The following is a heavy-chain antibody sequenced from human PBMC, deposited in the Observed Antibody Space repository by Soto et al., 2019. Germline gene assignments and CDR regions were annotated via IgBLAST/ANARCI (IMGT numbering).Heavy chain of an antibody. CDR1: GFTFDDYA. D-gene: IGHD1-26*01. V-gene: IGHV3-9*01. J-gene: IGHJ6*02. CDR3: AKESGSLSWYYYGMDV. Sequence: PGGSLRLSCAASGFTFDDYAMHWVRQAPGKGLEWVSGISWNSGSIGYADSVKGRFTISRDNAKNSLYLQMNSLRAEDTALYYCAKESGSLSWYYYGMDVWGQGTTVTVSS. CDR2: ISWNSGSI.